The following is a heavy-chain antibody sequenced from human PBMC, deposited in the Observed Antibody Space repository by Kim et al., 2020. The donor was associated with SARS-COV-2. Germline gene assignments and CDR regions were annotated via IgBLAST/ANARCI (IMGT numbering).Heavy chain of an antibody. CDR2: IYYSGST. J-gene: IGHJ4*02. V-gene: IGHV4-39*01. CDR3: AIRDCSGGSCYGYFDY. CDR1: GGSISSSSYY. Sequence: SETLSLTCTVSGGSISSSSYYWGWIRQPPGKGLEWIGSIYYSGSTYYNPSLKSRVTISVDTSKNQFSLKLSSVTAADTAVYYCAIRDCSGGSCYGYFDYWGQGTLVTVSS. D-gene: IGHD2-15*01.